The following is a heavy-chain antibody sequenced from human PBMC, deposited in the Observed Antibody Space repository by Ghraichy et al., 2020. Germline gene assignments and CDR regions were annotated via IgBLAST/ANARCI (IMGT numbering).Heavy chain of an antibody. V-gene: IGHV4-61*01. J-gene: IGHJ4*02. D-gene: IGHD3-22*01. Sequence: SETLSLTCTVSGGSVSSGSYYWSWIRQPPGKGLEWIGYIYYSGSTNYNPSLKSRVTISVDTSKNQFSLKLSSVTAADTAVYYCARATYYYDSSGYSSSEELDYWGQGTLVTVSS. CDR3: ARATYYYDSSGYSSSEELDY. CDR1: GGSVSSGSYY. CDR2: IYYSGST.